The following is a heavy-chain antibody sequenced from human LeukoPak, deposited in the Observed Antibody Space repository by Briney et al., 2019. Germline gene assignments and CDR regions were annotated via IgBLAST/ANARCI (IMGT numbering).Heavy chain of an antibody. CDR2: VYYSGST. D-gene: IGHD6-19*01. V-gene: IGHV4-59*08. Sequence: SETLSLTCTVSGGSISSYYWSWIRQPPGKGLEWIGYVYYSGSTNYNPSLKSRVAISVDTSKNQFSLKLSSVTAADTAVYYCARGGSGLYGGPWKADEYWGQGTLVTVSS. J-gene: IGHJ4*02. CDR1: GGSISSYY. CDR3: ARGGSGLYGGPWKADEY.